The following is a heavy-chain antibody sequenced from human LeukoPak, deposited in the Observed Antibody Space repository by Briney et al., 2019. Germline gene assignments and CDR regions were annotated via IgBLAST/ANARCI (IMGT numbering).Heavy chain of an antibody. J-gene: IGHJ6*02. CDR1: GYIFTGYY. D-gene: IGHD2-15*01. CDR2: INPNSGGT. Sequence: GASVKVSCKASGYIFTGYYIHWVRQAPGQGLEWMGWINPNSGGTNYAQKFQGRITMTRDTSISTAYMELSRLTSDVTAVYYCARVAARDYYYGMDVWGQGTTVTVSS. CDR3: ARVAARDYYYGMDV. V-gene: IGHV1-2*02.